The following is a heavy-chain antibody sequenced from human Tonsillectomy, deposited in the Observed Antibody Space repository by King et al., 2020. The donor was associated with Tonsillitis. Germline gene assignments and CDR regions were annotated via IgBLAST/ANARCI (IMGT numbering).Heavy chain of an antibody. V-gene: IGHV1-2*07. Sequence: QLVQSGAEVKKPGASVKVSCKASGYTFTGDYMHWLRQAPGRGLEWRGWLNPNNVDTNFAHKLRGRVTMTGDTSINTAYMELSMLTSDESAVYHFARGGLPALDPWGQGTLVTVSS. CDR2: LNPNNVDT. D-gene: IGHD3-16*01. CDR3: ARGGLPALDP. CDR1: GYTFTGDY. J-gene: IGHJ5*02.